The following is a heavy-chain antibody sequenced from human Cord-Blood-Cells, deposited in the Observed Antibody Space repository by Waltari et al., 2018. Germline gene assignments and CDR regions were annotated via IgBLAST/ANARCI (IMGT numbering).Heavy chain of an antibody. V-gene: IGHV1-69*06. D-gene: IGHD3-16*01. CDR2: IIPIFGTA. CDR3: ARGMGDLEGPFDY. Sequence: QVQLVLSGAEVKKPGSSVKVSCKASGVTFSSNAIRWVRQAPGQGLEWKGGIIPIFGTANYAQKFQGRVTITADKSTCTAYMELSSLGSEDTAVYYCARGMGDLEGPFDYWGQGTLVTVSS. J-gene: IGHJ4*02. CDR1: GVTFSSNA.